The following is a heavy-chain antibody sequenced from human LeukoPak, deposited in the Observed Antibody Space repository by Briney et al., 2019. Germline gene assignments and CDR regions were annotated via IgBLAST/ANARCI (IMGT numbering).Heavy chain of an antibody. Sequence: GASVKVSCKASGYPFISYGITWVRQAPGQGLEWMGIINPSGGSTSYAQKFQGRVTMTRDMSTSTVYMELSSLRSEDTAVYYCAREIYYDSIVFDYWGQGTLVTVSS. V-gene: IGHV1-46*01. CDR2: INPSGGST. CDR3: AREIYYDSIVFDY. D-gene: IGHD3-22*01. J-gene: IGHJ4*02. CDR1: GYPFISYG.